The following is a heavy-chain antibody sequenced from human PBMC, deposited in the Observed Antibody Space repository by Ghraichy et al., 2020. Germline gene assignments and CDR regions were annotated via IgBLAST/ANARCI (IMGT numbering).Heavy chain of an antibody. Sequence: SETLSLTCTVSGGSISSSSYYWGWIRQPPGKGLEWIGSIYYSGSTYYNPSLKSRVTISVDTSKNQFSLKLSSVTAADTAVYYCARGAQYCSGGSCYSGPSYWYFDLWGRGTLVTVSS. CDR1: GGSISSSSYY. CDR3: ARGAQYCSGGSCYSGPSYWYFDL. V-gene: IGHV4-39*01. J-gene: IGHJ2*01. D-gene: IGHD2-15*01. CDR2: IYYSGST.